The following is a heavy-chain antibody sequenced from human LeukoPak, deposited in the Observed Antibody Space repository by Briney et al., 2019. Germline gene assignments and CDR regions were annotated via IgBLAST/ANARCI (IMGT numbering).Heavy chain of an antibody. CDR2: IKQGGSEK. CDR1: GFTFNSHW. CDR3: ARGGYYIPHHFDY. Sequence: GGSLRLSCAASGFTFNSHWMTYVRQAPGKGLEWVADIKQGGSEKNYVDSVKGRFTISRDDERNSLFLQMNSLRAEDTAVYYCARGGYYIPHHFDYWGQGTLVTVSS. J-gene: IGHJ4*02. D-gene: IGHD3-3*01. V-gene: IGHV3-7*01.